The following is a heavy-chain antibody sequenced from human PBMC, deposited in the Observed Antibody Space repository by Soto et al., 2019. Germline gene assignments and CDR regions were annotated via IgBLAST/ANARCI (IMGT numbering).Heavy chain of an antibody. CDR1: GYTFSSYN. CDR3: ARGGPAAGFDL. V-gene: IGHV1-8*01. J-gene: IGHJ5*02. Sequence: ASVKVSCKASGYTFSSYNINWVRQATGQGPEWMGWMNPSSGNTGHAQKFQGRVTMTRDTATSTAYMELSSLKFEDTAVYYCARGGPAAGFDLWGQGSLVTVSS. CDR2: MNPSSGNT. D-gene: IGHD6-13*01.